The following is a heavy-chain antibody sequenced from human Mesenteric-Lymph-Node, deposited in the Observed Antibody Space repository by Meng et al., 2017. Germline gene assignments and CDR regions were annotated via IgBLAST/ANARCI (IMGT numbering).Heavy chain of an antibody. Sequence: GGSLRLSCAASGFTFSSSWIHWVRQAPGKGLVWVSRVNNDGSSTSYADSVKGRFTISRDNAKKTLYLQMNSLRVEDTAVYYCVRDDAGLGYGMDVWGQGTTVTVSS. CDR2: VNNDGSST. V-gene: IGHV3-74*01. D-gene: IGHD3/OR15-3a*01. CDR1: GFTFSSSW. J-gene: IGHJ6*02. CDR3: VRDDAGLGYGMDV.